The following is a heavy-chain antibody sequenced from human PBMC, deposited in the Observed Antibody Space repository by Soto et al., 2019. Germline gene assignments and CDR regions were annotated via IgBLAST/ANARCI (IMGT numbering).Heavy chain of an antibody. CDR2: ISAYNGNI. V-gene: IGHV1-18*01. J-gene: IGHJ4*02. CDR1: GYTFTSYG. Sequence: ASVKVSFKASGYTFTSYGISWVRQAPGQGLEWMGWISAYNGNINYAQKLQGRVTMTTDTSTSTAYMELRSLRSDDTAVYYCAREPYYYGSGSYVFDYWGQGTLVTVPS. CDR3: AREPYYYGSGSYVFDY. D-gene: IGHD3-10*01.